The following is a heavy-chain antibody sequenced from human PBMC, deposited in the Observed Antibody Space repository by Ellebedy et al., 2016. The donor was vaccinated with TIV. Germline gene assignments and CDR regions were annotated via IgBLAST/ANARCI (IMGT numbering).Heavy chain of an antibody. D-gene: IGHD3-16*02. CDR3: ASGVWGSYRLFG. J-gene: IGHJ4*02. Sequence: AASVKVSCKASGYTFTSYGISWVRQAPGQGLEWMGIINPSGGSTNYAQKFQGRVTMTRDTSISTAYMELSRLRSDDTAVYYCASGVWGSYRLFGWGQGTLVTVSS. CDR1: GYTFTSYG. CDR2: INPSGGST. V-gene: IGHV1-2*02.